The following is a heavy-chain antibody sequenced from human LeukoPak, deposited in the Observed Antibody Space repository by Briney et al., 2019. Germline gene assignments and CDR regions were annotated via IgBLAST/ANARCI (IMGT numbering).Heavy chain of an antibody. CDR3: ANLPRGDY. J-gene: IGHJ4*02. D-gene: IGHD3-10*01. Sequence: GGSLRLSCAASGLTVSSSQMTWIRQAPGKGLEWVSIIYSGGSTYYADSVKSRFTISRGNSQNTLYLQMNSLRVEDTAVYYCANLPRGDYWGQGTLVTVSS. V-gene: IGHV3-53*01. CDR1: GLTVSSSQ. CDR2: IYSGGST.